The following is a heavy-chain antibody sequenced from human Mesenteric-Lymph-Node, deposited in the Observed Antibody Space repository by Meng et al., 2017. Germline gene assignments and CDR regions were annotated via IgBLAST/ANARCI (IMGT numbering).Heavy chain of an antibody. CDR3: ARDQFLWLPQRAFDY. Sequence: VQVVQSGAEVKKPGASVKVSCKASGYTFTSYAMHWVRQAPGQRLEWMGWINAGNGNTKYSQKFQGRVTMTTDTSTSTAYMELRSLRSDDTAVYYCARDQFLWLPQRAFDYWGQGTLVTVSS. CDR1: GYTFTSYA. V-gene: IGHV1-3*01. D-gene: IGHD5-12*01. J-gene: IGHJ4*02. CDR2: INAGNGNT.